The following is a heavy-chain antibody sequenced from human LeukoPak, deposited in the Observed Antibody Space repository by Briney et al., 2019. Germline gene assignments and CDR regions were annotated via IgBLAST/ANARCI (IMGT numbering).Heavy chain of an antibody. CDR2: INPNSGGT. J-gene: IGHJ4*02. D-gene: IGHD3-22*01. CDR3: ARDPGIVEEHYFDY. Sequence: ASVKVSCKASGYTLTGYYMHWVRQAPGQGREWMGWINPNSGGTNYAQKFQGRVTMTRDTSISTAYMELSRLRSDDTAVYYCARDPGIVEEHYFDYWGQGTLVTVSS. V-gene: IGHV1-2*02. CDR1: GYTLTGYY.